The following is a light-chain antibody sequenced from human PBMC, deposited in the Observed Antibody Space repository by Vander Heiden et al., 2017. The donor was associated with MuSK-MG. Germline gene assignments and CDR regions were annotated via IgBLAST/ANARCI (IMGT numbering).Light chain of an antibody. CDR3: QQHNNWPLYT. V-gene: IGKV3-15*01. CDR1: QTVNSN. Sequence: EIELTQSPATLSVSPGERATLSCRASQTVNSNVAWYQQKPGQAPRLLIYGASTRATGIPARFSGSGSGTEFTLIISSRQSEDFAVYYCQQHNNWPLYTFGQGTKLEIK. J-gene: IGKJ2*01. CDR2: GAS.